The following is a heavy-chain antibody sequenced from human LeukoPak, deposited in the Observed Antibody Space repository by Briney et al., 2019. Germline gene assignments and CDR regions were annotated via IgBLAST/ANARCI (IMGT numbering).Heavy chain of an antibody. V-gene: IGHV1-69*04. CDR1: GGTFSSYA. D-gene: IGHD1-26*01. CDR3: ARDGENLVGATTPFG. J-gene: IGHJ4*02. CDR2: IIPILGIA. Sequence: ASVKVSCKASGGTFSSYAISWVRQAPGQGLEWMGSIIPILGIANYAQKFQGRVTITADKSTSTAYMELSSLRSEDTAVYYCARDGENLVGATTPFGWGQGTLVTVSS.